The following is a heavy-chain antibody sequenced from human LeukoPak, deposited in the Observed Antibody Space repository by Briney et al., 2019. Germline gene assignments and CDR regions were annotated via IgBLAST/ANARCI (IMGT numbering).Heavy chain of an antibody. CDR1: GFTFSSYA. Sequence: GGSLRLSCAASGFTFSSYAMSWVRQAPGKGLEWVSGINWNGGSTGYADSVKGRFTISRDNAKNSLYLQMNSLRAEDTALYHCARGYGYDLFDYWGQGTLVTVSS. J-gene: IGHJ4*02. CDR2: INWNGGST. V-gene: IGHV3-20*01. CDR3: ARGYGYDLFDY. D-gene: IGHD5-12*01.